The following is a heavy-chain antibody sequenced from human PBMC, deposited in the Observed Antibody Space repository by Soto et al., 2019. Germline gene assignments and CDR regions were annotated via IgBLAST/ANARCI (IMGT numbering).Heavy chain of an antibody. V-gene: IGHV1-2*04. D-gene: IGHD3-16*02. CDR2: INPNSGGT. Sequence: ASVKVSCKASGYTFTGYYMHWVRQAPGQGLEWMGWINPNSGGTNYAQKFQGWVTMTRDTSISTAYMELSRLRSDDTAVYYCVREFWGSYSSFDYWGQGTLVTVSS. CDR1: GYTFTGYY. CDR3: VREFWGSYSSFDY. J-gene: IGHJ4*02.